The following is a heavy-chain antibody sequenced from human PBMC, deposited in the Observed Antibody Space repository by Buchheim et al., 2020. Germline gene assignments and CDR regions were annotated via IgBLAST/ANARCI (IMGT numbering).Heavy chain of an antibody. J-gene: IGHJ6*02. Sequence: QVQLVQSGAEVKKPGASVKVSCKASGYTFTSYYMHWVRQVPGQGLEWMGIINPSGGSTSYAQKFQGRVTMTRNTSTSTVYMELSSLRSEDTAVYYCARGTLAYCGGDCYSGGMDVWGQGTT. CDR2: INPSGGST. V-gene: IGHV1-46*01. CDR3: ARGTLAYCGGDCYSGGMDV. CDR1: GYTFTSYY. D-gene: IGHD2-21*02.